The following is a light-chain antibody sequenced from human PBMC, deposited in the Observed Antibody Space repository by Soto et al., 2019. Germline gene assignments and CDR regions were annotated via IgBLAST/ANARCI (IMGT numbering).Light chain of an antibody. CDR3: QQYGSAPLT. J-gene: IGKJ4*01. V-gene: IGKV3-15*01. Sequence: EIVMTQSPATLSVSPGERATLSCRASQSVSSNLAWYQQKPGQAPRLLIYGASTRATGIPARFSGSGSGTEFTLTISSLQSEDFAVYFCQQYGSAPLTFGGGIKVEIK. CDR2: GAS. CDR1: QSVSSN.